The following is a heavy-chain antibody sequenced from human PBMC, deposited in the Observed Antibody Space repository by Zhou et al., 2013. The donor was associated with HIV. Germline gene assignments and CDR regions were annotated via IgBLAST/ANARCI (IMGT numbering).Heavy chain of an antibody. CDR1: GGTFSSYA. V-gene: IGHV1-69*04. CDR3: AREGYGSSYFDY. CDR2: IIPILGIA. D-gene: IGHD4-17*01. Sequence: QVQLVQSGAEVKKPGSSVKVSCKASGGTFSSYAISWVRQAPGQGLEWMGRIIPILGIANYAQKFQGRVTITADKSTSTAYMELSSLRSEDTAVYYCAREGYGSSYFDYWGQGTLVTVLL. J-gene: IGHJ4*02.